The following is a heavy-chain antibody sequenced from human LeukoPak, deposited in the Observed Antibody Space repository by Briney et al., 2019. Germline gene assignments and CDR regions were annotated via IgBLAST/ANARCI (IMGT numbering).Heavy chain of an antibody. CDR1: GFTVSSNY. CDR3: VKDMKIKAAGYYFDY. D-gene: IGHD6-13*01. Sequence: GGSLRLSCAASGFTVSSNYMSWVRQAPGKGLEWVSAISGSGGSTYYADSVRGRFTISRDNSKNTVYLQMNSLRAEDTAVFYCVKDMKIKAAGYYFDYWGQGTLVTVSS. V-gene: IGHV3-23*01. J-gene: IGHJ4*02. CDR2: ISGSGGST.